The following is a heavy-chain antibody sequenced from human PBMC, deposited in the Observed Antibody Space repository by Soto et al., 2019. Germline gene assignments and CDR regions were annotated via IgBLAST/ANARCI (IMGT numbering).Heavy chain of an antibody. V-gene: IGHV1-3*01. J-gene: IGHJ4*02. CDR3: ARANENDDWGPNDY. CDR1: GYSLPTHT. Sequence: QVQLVQSGAECKKPGASVSISCKASGYSLPTHTLHWVRQAPGHSLEWMGWINAANGHTKYSQNFQNRVTISSDTSASTVYMKLTGLTSDDTAIYYCARANENDDWGPNDYWGQGTLVTVSS. D-gene: IGHD1-1*01. CDR2: INAANGHT.